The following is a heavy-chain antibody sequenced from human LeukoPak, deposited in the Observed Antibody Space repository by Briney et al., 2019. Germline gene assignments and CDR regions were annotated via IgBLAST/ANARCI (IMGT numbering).Heavy chain of an antibody. CDR3: ARRNLYSGYDYASFDP. CDR2: IYYSGST. Sequence: PSETLSLTCTASGSSISSYYWSCILQPPGKGLEWIVYIYYSGSTNYNPSLKSRVTISVDTSKNQFSLKLSSVTAADTAVYYCARRNLYSGYDYASFDPWGQGTLVTVSS. J-gene: IGHJ5*02. V-gene: IGHV4-59*08. CDR1: GSSISSYY. D-gene: IGHD5-12*01.